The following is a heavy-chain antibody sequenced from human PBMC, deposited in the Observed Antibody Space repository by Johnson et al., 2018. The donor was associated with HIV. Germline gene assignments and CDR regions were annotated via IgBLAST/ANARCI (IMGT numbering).Heavy chain of an antibody. J-gene: IGHJ3*02. Sequence: QMLLVESGGGVVQPGRSLRLSCAASGFTFSSYAMHWVRQAPGKGLEWVAVISYDGSNKYYAGSVKGRLTITRDNSKNTFDLQMTSLGVEDTAVYYCAKVGTGYSSSAVGAFDIWGQGTVVTVSS. V-gene: IGHV3-30-3*01. D-gene: IGHD6-13*01. CDR1: GFTFSSYA. CDR2: ISYDGSNK. CDR3: AKVGTGYSSSAVGAFDI.